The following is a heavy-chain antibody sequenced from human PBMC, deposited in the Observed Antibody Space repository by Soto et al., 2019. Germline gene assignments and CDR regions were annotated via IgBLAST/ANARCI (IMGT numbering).Heavy chain of an antibody. CDR2: INHSGST. V-gene: IGHV4-34*01. CDR1: GGSFSAYY. CDR3: ARAKRNYYDSSGYYENWFDP. D-gene: IGHD3-22*01. J-gene: IGHJ5*02. Sequence: SETLSLTCAVYGGSFSAYYWSWIRQPPGKGLEWIGEINHSGSTNYNPSLKSRVTISVDTSKNQFSLKLSSVTAADTAVYYCARAKRNYYDSSGYYENWFDPWGQGTLVTVSS.